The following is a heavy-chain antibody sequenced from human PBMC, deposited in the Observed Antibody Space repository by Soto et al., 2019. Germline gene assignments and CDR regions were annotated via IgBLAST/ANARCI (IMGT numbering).Heavy chain of an antibody. CDR2: INLRGST. V-gene: IGHV4-34*01. J-gene: IGHJ4*02. CDR3: TRGRRSTGIAY. CDR1: GGTPRGYY. D-gene: IGHD4-17*01. Sequence: ETCSETWGGYGGTPRGYYWLWIRQSPGKGLEWIGQINLRGSTDYNPALKSRLTMSVDTTRNQFSLNLTSVTAADTAVYYCTRGRRSTGIAYSAQGTLVTVS.